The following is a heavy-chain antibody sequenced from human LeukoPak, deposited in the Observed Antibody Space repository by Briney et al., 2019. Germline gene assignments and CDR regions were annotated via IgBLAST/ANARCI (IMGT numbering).Heavy chain of an antibody. Sequence: PSETLSLTCAVYGGSFSGYYWSWIRQPPGKGLEWIGEIKHSGSTNYNPSLKSRVTISVDTSKNQFSLKLSSVTAADTAVYYCASLSGEVYWGQGTLVTVSS. CDR3: ASLSGEVY. CDR1: GGSFSGYY. D-gene: IGHD7-27*01. J-gene: IGHJ4*02. CDR2: IKHSGST. V-gene: IGHV4-34*01.